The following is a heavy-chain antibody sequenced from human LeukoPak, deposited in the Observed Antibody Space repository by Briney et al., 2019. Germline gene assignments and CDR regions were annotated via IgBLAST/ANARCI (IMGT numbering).Heavy chain of an antibody. J-gene: IGHJ5*02. D-gene: IGHD3-3*01. CDR1: GGSISTGSYY. Sequence: SETLSLTCTVSGGSISTGSYYWSWIRQPAGKGLEWIGRIYTSGSTNYNPSLKSRVTISVDTSKNQFSLKLSSVTAADTAVYYCARDAINYDFWSGYYLRFDPWGQGTLVTVSS. V-gene: IGHV4-61*02. CDR2: IYTSGST. CDR3: ARDAINYDFWSGYYLRFDP.